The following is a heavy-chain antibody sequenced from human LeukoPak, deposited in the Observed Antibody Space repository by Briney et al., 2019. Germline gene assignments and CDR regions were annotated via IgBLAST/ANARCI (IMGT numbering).Heavy chain of an antibody. J-gene: IGHJ4*02. CDR3: ARDGLRYNWNYDAFDY. V-gene: IGHV1-18*01. D-gene: IGHD1-7*01. CDR2: ISAYNGNT. Sequence: ASVKVSCKASGYTFTSYGISWVRQAPGQGLEWVGWISAYNGNTNYAQKLQGRVTMTTDTSTSTAYMELRSLRSDDTAVYYCARDGLRYNWNYDAFDYWGQGTLVTVSP. CDR1: GYTFTSYG.